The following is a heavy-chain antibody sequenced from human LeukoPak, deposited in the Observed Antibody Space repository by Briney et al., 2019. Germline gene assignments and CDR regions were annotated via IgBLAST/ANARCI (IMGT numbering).Heavy chain of an antibody. Sequence: SETLSLTCTVSGGSISSYYWSWIRQPPGKGLEWIGYIYYSGSTNYNPSLKSRVTISVDTSKNQFSLKLSSVTAADTAVYYCARSLQGFGELSRFWFDPWGQGTLVTVAS. CDR2: IYYSGST. J-gene: IGHJ5*02. V-gene: IGHV4-59*01. CDR3: ARSLQGFGELSRFWFDP. D-gene: IGHD3-10*01. CDR1: GGSISSYY.